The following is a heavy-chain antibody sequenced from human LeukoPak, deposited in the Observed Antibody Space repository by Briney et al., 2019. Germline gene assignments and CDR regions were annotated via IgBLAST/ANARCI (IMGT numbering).Heavy chain of an antibody. V-gene: IGHV4-39*07. CDR2: IYYTGNT. CDR1: GDSIIGYY. J-gene: IGHJ3*02. Sequence: SETLSLTCSVSGDSIIGYYWGWIRQPPGKGLEWIGNIYYTGNTYYNSSLKSRVTISLDASKNQFSLKVISMTAADTAAYYCTKSDGYGLIRICGRGTMVTVSS. CDR3: TKSDGYGLIRI. D-gene: IGHD3-10*01.